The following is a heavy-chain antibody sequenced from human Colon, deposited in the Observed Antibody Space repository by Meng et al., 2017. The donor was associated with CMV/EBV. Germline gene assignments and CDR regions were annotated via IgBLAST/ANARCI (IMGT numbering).Heavy chain of an antibody. CDR3: AKASCSSTTCPYRGDYYYYYIMDV. CDR1: GLTLSSMY. CDR2: ISESGYDT. J-gene: IGHJ6*02. Sequence: GGSLRLSCAGSGLTLSSMYMHWVRQAPGKGLEWVSAISESGYDTYHADSVKGRFTISRDHSKNTLYLEMNSLRAEDTAEYYCAKASCSSTTCPYRGDYYYYYIMDVWGQGTAVTVSS. V-gene: IGHV3-23*01. D-gene: IGHD2-2*01.